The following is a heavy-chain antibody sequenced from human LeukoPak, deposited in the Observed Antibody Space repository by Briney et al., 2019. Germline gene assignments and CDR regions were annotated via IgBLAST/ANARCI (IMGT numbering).Heavy chain of an antibody. V-gene: IGHV1-69*05. CDR2: IIPIFGTA. D-gene: IGHD6-13*01. Sequence: GSSVKVSCKASGGTFSSYAISWVRQAPGQGLEWMGRIIPIFGTANYAQKFQGRVTITTDESTSTAYMELSSLRSEDTAVYHCARDSGLGYSSSLGDYWGQGTLVTVSS. J-gene: IGHJ4*02. CDR3: ARDSGLGYSSSLGDY. CDR1: GGTFSSYA.